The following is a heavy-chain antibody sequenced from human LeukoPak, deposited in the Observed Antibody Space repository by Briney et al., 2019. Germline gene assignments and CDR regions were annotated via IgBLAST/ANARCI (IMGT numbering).Heavy chain of an antibody. Sequence: SQTLSLTCAISGDRVSSSSGAWNWIRQSPSRGLEWLGRTYYRSKWYNDYAVSVKSRLTINPDTSKNQFYLHLNSVTPEDTAVYYCARGVRCTTASFDSWGQGTLVTVSS. CDR2: TYYRSKWYN. V-gene: IGHV6-1*01. CDR1: GDRVSSSSGA. J-gene: IGHJ4*02. CDR3: ARGVRCTTASFDS. D-gene: IGHD3-16*02.